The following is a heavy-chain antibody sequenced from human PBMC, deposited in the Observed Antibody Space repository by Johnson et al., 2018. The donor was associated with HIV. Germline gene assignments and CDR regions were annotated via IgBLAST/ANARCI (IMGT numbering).Heavy chain of an antibody. D-gene: IGHD3-22*01. CDR2: ISSSGSTI. Sequence: VQLLESGGGVVQPGRSLRLSCAASRFTFSSYAMHWVRQAPGKGLEWVSYISSSGSTIYYADSVKGRFTISRDNAKNSLYLQMNSLRAEDTAVYYCAREGDSSGMVFLDAFDIWGQGTMVTVSS. CDR1: RFTFSSYA. CDR3: AREGDSSGMVFLDAFDI. J-gene: IGHJ3*02. V-gene: IGHV3-48*04.